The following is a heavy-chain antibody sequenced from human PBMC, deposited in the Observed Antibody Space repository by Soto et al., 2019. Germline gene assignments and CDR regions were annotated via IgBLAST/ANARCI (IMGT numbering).Heavy chain of an antibody. D-gene: IGHD3-22*01. Sequence: ASVKVSCKASGYTFTSYGISWVRQAPGQGLEWMGWISAYNGNTNYAQKLQGRVTMTTDTSTSTAYMELRSLRSDDTAVYYCARKLYDISGHDNWFDPWGQGTLVTVSS. CDR3: ARKLYDISGHDNWFDP. J-gene: IGHJ5*02. CDR1: GYTFTSYG. CDR2: ISAYNGNT. V-gene: IGHV1-18*01.